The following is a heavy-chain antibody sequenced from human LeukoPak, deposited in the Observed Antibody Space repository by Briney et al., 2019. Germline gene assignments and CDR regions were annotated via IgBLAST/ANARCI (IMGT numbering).Heavy chain of an antibody. CDR3: ARQAIVYFDY. CDR2: IYYSGST. J-gene: IGHJ4*02. Sequence: SETLSLTCTVSGGSISSSSYYWGWIRQPPGKELEWIGSIYYSGSTYYNPSLKSRVTISVDTSKNQFSLKLSSVTAADTAVYYCARQAIVYFDYWGQGTLVTVSS. V-gene: IGHV4-39*01. CDR1: GGSISSSSYY. D-gene: IGHD1-26*01.